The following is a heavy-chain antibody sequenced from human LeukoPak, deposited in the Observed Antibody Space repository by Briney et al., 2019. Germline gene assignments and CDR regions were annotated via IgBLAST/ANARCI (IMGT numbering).Heavy chain of an antibody. J-gene: IGHJ4*02. V-gene: IGHV3-21*01. Sequence: PGGSLRLSCAASGFTFSSYSMNWVRQAPGKGLEWVSSISSSSSYIYYADSVKGRFTISRDNAKNSLYLQMNSLKAEDTAVYYCARGGVTTMTLRDLWLDYWGQGTLVTVSS. D-gene: IGHD4-17*01. CDR3: ARGGVTTMTLRDLWLDY. CDR1: GFTFSSYS. CDR2: ISSSSSYI.